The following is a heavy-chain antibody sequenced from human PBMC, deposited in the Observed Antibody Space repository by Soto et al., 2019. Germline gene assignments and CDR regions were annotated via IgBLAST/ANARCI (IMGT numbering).Heavy chain of an antibody. V-gene: IGHV2-5*02. J-gene: IGHJ4*02. CDR3: AHIRITMVRGVIIPYYFDY. D-gene: IGHD3-10*01. Sequence: SGPTLVNPTQTLTLTCTFSGFSLSTSGVGVGWIRQPPGKALEWLALIYWDDDKRYSPSLKSRLTITKDTSKNQVVLTMTNMDPVDTATYYCAHIRITMVRGVIIPYYFDYWGQGTLLTVSS. CDR2: IYWDDDK. CDR1: GFSLSTSGVG.